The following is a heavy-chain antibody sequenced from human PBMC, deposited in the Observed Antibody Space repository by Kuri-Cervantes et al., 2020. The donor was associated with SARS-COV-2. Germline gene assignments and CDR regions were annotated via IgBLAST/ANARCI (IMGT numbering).Heavy chain of an antibody. J-gene: IGHJ4*02. CDR2: ISYDGSNK. CDR1: GFTFSSYA. D-gene: IGHD3-10*02. CDR3: AKVFGVGSNIKYFDY. Sequence: GGSLRLSFAASGFTFSSYAMHWVRQAPGKGLEWVAVISYDGSNKYYEDSVKGRFTISRDNSKNTLYLQMNSLRVEDTALYYCAKVFGVGSNIKYFDYWGQGTVVTVSS. V-gene: IGHV3-30-3*01.